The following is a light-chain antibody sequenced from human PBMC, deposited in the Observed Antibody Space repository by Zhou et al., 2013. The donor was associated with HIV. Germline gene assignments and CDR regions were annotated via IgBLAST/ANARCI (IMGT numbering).Light chain of an antibody. CDR3: GSWDNNLSAGV. CDR1: NSNIGNNF. Sequence: QSVLTQPPSVSAAPGQRVTISCSGSNSNIGNNFVSWYQQLPGTAPKLLIYDNTKRPXGIPDRFSGSKSGTSATLDIAGLQTGDEADYYCGSWDNNLSAGVFGGGTRLTVL. CDR2: DNT. V-gene: IGLV1-51*01. J-gene: IGLJ2*01.